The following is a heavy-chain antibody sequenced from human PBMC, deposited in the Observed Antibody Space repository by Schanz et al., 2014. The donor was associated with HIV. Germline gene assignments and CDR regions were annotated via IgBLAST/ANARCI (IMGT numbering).Heavy chain of an antibody. J-gene: IGHJ3*02. V-gene: IGHV1-2*02. CDR1: GYTFTAYY. Sequence: QVQLVQSGAEVKKPGASVKVSCKASGYTFTAYYIHWVRQAPGQGLEWMGWINPNSGGTNSAQKFQGRVHRSMDTSISTAYMEVRSLRCDDTALYFCARDLVDSSTWYDAFDIWGQGTKVTVSS. CDR3: ARDLVDSSTWYDAFDI. D-gene: IGHD6-13*01. CDR2: INPNSGGT.